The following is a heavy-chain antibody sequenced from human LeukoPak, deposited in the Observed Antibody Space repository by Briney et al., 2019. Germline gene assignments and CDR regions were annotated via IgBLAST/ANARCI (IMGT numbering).Heavy chain of an antibody. D-gene: IGHD3-10*01. CDR3: ARDIIDLPVTMVRGELIGFDY. Sequence: SVKVSCKASGGTFSSYAISWVRQAPGQGLEWMGRIIPIFGTANYAQKFQGRVTITTDESTSTAYMELSSLRSEDTAVYYRARDIIDLPVTMVRGELIGFDYWGQGTLVTVSS. V-gene: IGHV1-69*05. J-gene: IGHJ4*02. CDR2: IIPIFGTA. CDR1: GGTFSSYA.